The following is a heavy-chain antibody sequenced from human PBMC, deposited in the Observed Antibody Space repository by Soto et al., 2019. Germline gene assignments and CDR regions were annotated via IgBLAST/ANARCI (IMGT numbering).Heavy chain of an antibody. D-gene: IGHD3-10*01. V-gene: IGHV1-69*01. CDR2: IIPIFGTA. CDR1: GGTFSRNA. Sequence: QVQLVQSGAEVKKPGSSVKVSCKASGGTFSRNAISWVRQAPGQGLEWMGGIIPIFGTANYAQKFQGRVTITADESTTTAYMELSSLRSEDTAVYFCAMAPYYYGSGSFRNNFDYWGQGTLVTVSS. J-gene: IGHJ4*02. CDR3: AMAPYYYGSGSFRNNFDY.